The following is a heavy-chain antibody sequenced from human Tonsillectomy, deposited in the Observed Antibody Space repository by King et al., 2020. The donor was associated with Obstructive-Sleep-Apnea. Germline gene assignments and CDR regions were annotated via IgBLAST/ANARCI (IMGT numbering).Heavy chain of an antibody. CDR3: ARRPGSRYFDY. D-gene: IGHD6-6*01. V-gene: IGHV1-3*01. CDR2: INAGNVNS. J-gene: IGHJ4*02. Sequence: QLVQSGAEVKKPGASVKVSCKASGYTFTTYSIHLVRQAPGKRLEGMGWINAGNVNSKYSQKFQGRVSINRDTSASTAYMELSSLRSEDTAVYYCARRPGSRYFDYWGQGTLVTVSS. CDR1: GYTFTTYS.